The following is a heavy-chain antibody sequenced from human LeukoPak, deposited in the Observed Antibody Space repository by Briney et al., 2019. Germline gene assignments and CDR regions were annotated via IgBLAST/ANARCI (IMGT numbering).Heavy chain of an antibody. CDR3: AREDDTGRYMGDDAFDI. V-gene: IGHV1-69*06. J-gene: IGHJ3*02. CDR2: IIPMSDTA. Sequence: ASVKFSYKASGGTFNSYAISWVRPAPGQGLEWMGGIIPMSDTANYPQKFRSRLTITADIPTSTVYMELSSLRSEDTAVYYCAREDDTGRYMGDDAFDIWGQGTMVTVSS. CDR1: GGTFNSYA. D-gene: IGHD1-26*01.